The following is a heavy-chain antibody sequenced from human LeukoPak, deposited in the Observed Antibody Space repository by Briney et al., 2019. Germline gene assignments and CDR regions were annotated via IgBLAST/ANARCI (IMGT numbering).Heavy chain of an antibody. J-gene: IGHJ4*02. Sequence: GGSLRLSCAASGFTFDDYGMSWVRQAPGKGLERVSGINWNGGSTGYADSVKGRFTISRDNAKNSLYLQMNSLRAEDTALYYCARDYYDSSGFIGYDYWGQGTLVTVSS. V-gene: IGHV3-20*04. D-gene: IGHD3-22*01. CDR2: INWNGGST. CDR3: ARDYYDSSGFIGYDY. CDR1: GFTFDDYG.